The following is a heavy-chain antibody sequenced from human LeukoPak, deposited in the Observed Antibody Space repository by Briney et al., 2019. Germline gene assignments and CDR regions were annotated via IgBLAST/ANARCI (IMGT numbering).Heavy chain of an antibody. D-gene: IGHD3-10*01. J-gene: IGHJ4*02. CDR3: AKDIGPYYYGSGSGGYFDY. CDR1: GFTFSSYA. Sequence: GRSLRLSCAASGFTFSSYAMHWVRQAPGKGLEWVAVISYDGSNKYYADSVKGRFTISRDNSKNTLYLQMNSLRAEDTAVYYCAKDIGPYYYGSGSGGYFDYWGQGTLVTVSS. CDR2: ISYDGSNK. V-gene: IGHV3-30-3*01.